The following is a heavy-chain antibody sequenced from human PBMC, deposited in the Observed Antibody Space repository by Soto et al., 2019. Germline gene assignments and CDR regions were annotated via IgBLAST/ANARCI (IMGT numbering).Heavy chain of an antibody. CDR1: GFTFRIFD. Sequence: EVQLVQSGGGLVQPGGSLRLSCATSGFTFRIFDMHWVRQAPGKGLEWVSGFGRVGDRYYSGSVKGRFIVSRDDAKNSFYLKKNSLGAGDGVVYYWAGRYCSGGNCPGKGFAYWGQEPPATVPP. V-gene: IGHV3-13*01. CDR3: AGRYCSGGNCPGKGFAY. CDR2: FGRVGDR. D-gene: IGHD2-15*01. J-gene: IGHJ4*02.